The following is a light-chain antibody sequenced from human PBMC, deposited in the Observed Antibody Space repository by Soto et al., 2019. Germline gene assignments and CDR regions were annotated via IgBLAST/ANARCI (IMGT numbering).Light chain of an antibody. V-gene: IGKV3-15*01. Sequence: EIVMTQSPATLSVSPGERATLSCRASQSVSSNLAWYQQKPGQAPRLLIYGASTRSTGIPARFSGSGSGTEFTLTISSLPSEDFAVYYCQQYNNWPPWTFGQGTTVEIK. CDR2: GAS. CDR3: QQYNNWPPWT. CDR1: QSVSSN. J-gene: IGKJ1*01.